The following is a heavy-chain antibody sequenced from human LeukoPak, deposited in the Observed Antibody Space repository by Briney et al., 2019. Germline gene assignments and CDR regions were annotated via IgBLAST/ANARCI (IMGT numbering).Heavy chain of an antibody. CDR2: IYYSGST. V-gene: IGHV4-59*08. CDR1: GGSISSYY. CDR3: ARLGALVVAANYYYYYGMDV. D-gene: IGHD2-15*01. Sequence: PSETLSLTCTVSGGSISSYYWSWIRRPPGKGLEWIGYIYYSGSTNYNPSLKSRVTISVDTSKNQFSLKLSSVTAADTAVYYCARLGALVVAANYYYYYGMDVWGQGTTVTVSS. J-gene: IGHJ6*02.